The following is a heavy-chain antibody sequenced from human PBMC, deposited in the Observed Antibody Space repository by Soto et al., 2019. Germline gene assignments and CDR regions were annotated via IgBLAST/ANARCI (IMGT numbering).Heavy chain of an antibody. D-gene: IGHD6-13*01. CDR3: ARILYSSSWIEDY. J-gene: IGHJ4*02. Sequence: QFPLKESGPVLWNPTKTLTLPGTVPGFSLRNAGMGVGWIGQPPGKALEWLAHIFSNDEKSYSTSLKSRLTISKDTSKSQVVLTMTNMDPVDTGTYYCARILYSSSWIEDYWGQGTLVTVSS. CDR1: GFSLRNAGMG. V-gene: IGHV2-26*01. CDR2: IFSNDEK.